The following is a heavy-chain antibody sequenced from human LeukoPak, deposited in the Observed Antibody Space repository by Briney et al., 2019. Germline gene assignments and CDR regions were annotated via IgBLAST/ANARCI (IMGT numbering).Heavy chain of an antibody. CDR2: IYPGDSDT. V-gene: IGHV5-51*01. CDR3: ARVIAAAGSYFDY. CDR1: GYSFTSYW. Sequence: GESLKVSCKGSGYSFTSYWIGWVRQMPGKGLEWMGIIYPGDSDTRYSPSFQGQVTISADKSISTAYLQWSSLKASDTAMYYCARVIAAAGSYFDYWGQGTLVTVSS. J-gene: IGHJ4*02. D-gene: IGHD6-13*01.